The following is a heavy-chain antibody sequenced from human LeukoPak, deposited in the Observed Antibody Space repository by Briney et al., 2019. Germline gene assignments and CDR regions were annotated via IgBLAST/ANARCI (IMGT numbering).Heavy chain of an antibody. Sequence: GGSLRLSCAASGFTFSDYYMSWIRQAPGKGLEWVSYISSSGSTIYYADSVKGRFTISRDNAKNSLYLQMNSLRADDSALYYCAKADSSTWFLRTYFQHWGQGTLVTVSS. J-gene: IGHJ1*01. CDR2: ISSSGSTI. CDR1: GFTFSDYY. CDR3: AKADSSTWFLRTYFQH. V-gene: IGHV3-11*01. D-gene: IGHD6-13*01.